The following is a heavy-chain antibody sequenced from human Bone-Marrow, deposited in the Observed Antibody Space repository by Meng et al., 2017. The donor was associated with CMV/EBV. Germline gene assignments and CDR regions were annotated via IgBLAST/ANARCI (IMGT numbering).Heavy chain of an antibody. CDR2: ISWDGGST. V-gene: IGHV3-43*01. D-gene: IGHD2-2*01. CDR1: GFTFDDYT. CDR3: AKDIGYERDAFDI. Sequence: GESLKISCAASGFTFDDYTMHWVRQAPGKGLEWVSLISWDGGSTYYADSVKGRFTISRDNSKNSLYLQMNSLRTEDTALYYCAKDIGYERDAFDIWGQGTMVTFSS. J-gene: IGHJ3*02.